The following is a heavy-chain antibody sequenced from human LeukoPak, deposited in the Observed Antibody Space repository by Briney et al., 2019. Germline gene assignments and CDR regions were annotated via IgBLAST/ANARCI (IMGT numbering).Heavy chain of an antibody. CDR3: ARGGYGALWYYYGMDV. J-gene: IGHJ6*02. V-gene: IGHV1-18*01. Sequence: ASVKVSCKASGYTFTSYGISWVRQAPEQGLEWMGWISAYNGNTNYAQKLQGRVTMTTDTSTSTAYMELRSLRSDDTAVYYCARGGYGALWYYYGMDVWGQGTTVTVSS. D-gene: IGHD5-12*01. CDR1: GYTFTSYG. CDR2: ISAYNGNT.